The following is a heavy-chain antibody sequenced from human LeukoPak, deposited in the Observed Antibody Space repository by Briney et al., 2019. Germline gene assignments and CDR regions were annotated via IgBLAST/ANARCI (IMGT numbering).Heavy chain of an antibody. Sequence: ASVKVSCKASGYTFTSYYMHWMRQAPGQGLEWMGMINPSGGSTSYAQKFQGRVTMTRDTSTSTVYMELSSLRSEDTAMYYCAKLGYSSGAYYFDFWGQGTLVTVSS. V-gene: IGHV1-46*03. J-gene: IGHJ4*02. CDR2: INPSGGST. D-gene: IGHD6-19*01. CDR3: AKLGYSSGAYYFDF. CDR1: GYTFTSYY.